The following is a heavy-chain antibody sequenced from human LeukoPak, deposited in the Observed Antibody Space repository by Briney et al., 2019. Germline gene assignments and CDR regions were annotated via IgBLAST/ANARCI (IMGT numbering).Heavy chain of an antibody. CDR1: GFTFSSYG. V-gene: IGHV3-NL1*01. CDR3: ARGAVAGTYKDSGMDG. J-gene: IGHJ6*02. D-gene: IGHD6-19*01. Sequence: GGSLRLSCAASGFTFSSYGMHWVRQAPGKGLEWVSVIYSGGGTYYADSVKGRFTISRDNSKNTLHLQMNSLRAEDTAMYYCARGAVAGTYKDSGMDGWGQGTTVTVSS. CDR2: IYSGGGT.